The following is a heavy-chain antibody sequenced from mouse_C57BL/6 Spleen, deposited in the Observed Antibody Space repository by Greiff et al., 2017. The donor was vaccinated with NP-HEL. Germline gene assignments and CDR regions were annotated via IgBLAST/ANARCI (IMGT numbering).Heavy chain of an antibody. CDR1: GYTFTDHT. D-gene: IGHD1-1*01. J-gene: IGHJ1*03. V-gene: IGHV1-78*01. CDR2: IYPRDGST. Sequence: VQLQQSDAELVKPGASVKISCKVSGYTFTDHTIHWMKQRPEQGLEWIGYIYPRDGSTKYNEKFKGKATLTADKSSSTAYMQLNSLTSEDSAVYFCARGATVVASDWYFDVWGTRTTVTVSS. CDR3: ARGATVVASDWYFDV.